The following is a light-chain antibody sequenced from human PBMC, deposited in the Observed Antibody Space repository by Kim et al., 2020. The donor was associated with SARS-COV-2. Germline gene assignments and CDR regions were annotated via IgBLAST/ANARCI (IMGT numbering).Light chain of an antibody. CDR3: QAWDSSTAV. CDR1: KLGDKY. J-gene: IGLJ2*01. V-gene: IGLV3-1*01. Sequence: SYELTQPPSVSVSPGQTASITCSGDKLGDKYACWYQQKPGQSPVLVIYQDSKRPSGIPERFSGSNSGNTATLTISGTQAMDKADYYCQAWDSSTAVFGGGTHLIVL. CDR2: QDS.